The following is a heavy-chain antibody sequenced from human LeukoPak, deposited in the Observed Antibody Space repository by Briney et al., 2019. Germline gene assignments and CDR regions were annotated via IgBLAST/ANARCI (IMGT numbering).Heavy chain of an antibody. CDR1: GYTFTSYY. Sequence: ASVKVSCKASGYTFTSYYMHWVRQAPGQGLEWMGIINPSGGSTSYAQKFQGRVTMTRDMSTSTVYMELSSLRSEDTAVYYCARADSSAGMDYWGQGTLVTVSS. V-gene: IGHV1-46*01. D-gene: IGHD3-22*01. CDR2: INPSGGST. J-gene: IGHJ4*02. CDR3: ARADSSAGMDY.